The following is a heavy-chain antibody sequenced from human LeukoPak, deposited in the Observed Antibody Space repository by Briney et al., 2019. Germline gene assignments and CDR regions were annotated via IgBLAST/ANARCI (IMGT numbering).Heavy chain of an antibody. V-gene: IGHV1-69*05. CDR2: IIPIFGTA. CDR1: GGTFSSYA. Sequence: ASVKVSCKASGGTFSSYAISWVRQAPGQGLEWMGGIIPIFGTANYAQKFQGRVTITTDESTSTAYMELSSLRSEDTAVYYCARLRDGYKNFDYWGQGTLVTVSS. J-gene: IGHJ4*02. D-gene: IGHD5-24*01. CDR3: ARLRDGYKNFDY.